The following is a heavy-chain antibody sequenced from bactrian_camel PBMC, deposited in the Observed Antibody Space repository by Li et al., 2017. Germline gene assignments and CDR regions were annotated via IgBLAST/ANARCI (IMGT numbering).Heavy chain of an antibody. Sequence: VQLVESGGGLVQPGGSLRLSCAASGFTFSTYGMSWVRQAPGKGLEWVSSIDSGGDATYYADSVKGRFTVSRDNAQNTLTLQMNSLKFEDSAVYYCATGPAPSFGVGLPNYWCQGTQVTVS. V-gene: IGHV3S40*01. J-gene: IGHJ4*01. CDR1: GFTFSTYG. CDR2: IDSGGDAT. CDR3: ATGPAPSFGVGLPNY. D-gene: IGHD1*01.